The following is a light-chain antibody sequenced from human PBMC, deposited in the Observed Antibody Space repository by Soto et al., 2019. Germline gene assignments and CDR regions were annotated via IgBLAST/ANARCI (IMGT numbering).Light chain of an antibody. J-gene: IGKJ4*01. CDR3: QQSYSTPLT. V-gene: IGKV3-11*01. Sequence: EIVLTQSPATLSLSPGERATLSCRASQSVDNYLVWYQQKPGQAPTLLIYDASNRATGIPARFSGSGSGTEFTLTISSLQPEDFATYYCQQSYSTPLTFGGGTKVDIK. CDR1: QSVDNY. CDR2: DAS.